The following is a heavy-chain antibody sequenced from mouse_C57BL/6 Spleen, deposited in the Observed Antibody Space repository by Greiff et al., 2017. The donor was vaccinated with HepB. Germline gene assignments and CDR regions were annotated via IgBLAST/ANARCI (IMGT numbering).Heavy chain of an antibody. V-gene: IGHV5-4*01. CDR2: ISDGGSYS. CDR1: GFTFSSYA. J-gene: IGHJ1*03. D-gene: IGHD4-1*01. Sequence: EVMLVESGGGLVKPGGSLKLSCAASGFTFSSYAMSWVRQTPEKRLEWVATISDGGSYSYYPDNVKGRFTISRDNAKNNLYLQMSHLKSEDTAMYYCARDDWDVRYFDVWGTGTTVTVSS. CDR3: ARDDWDVRYFDV.